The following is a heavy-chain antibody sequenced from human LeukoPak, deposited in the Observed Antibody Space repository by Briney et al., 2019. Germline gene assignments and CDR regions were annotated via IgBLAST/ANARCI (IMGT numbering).Heavy chain of an antibody. CDR2: INSDGSST. CDR3: ARVRYSSGWPHFDY. D-gene: IGHD6-19*01. V-gene: IGHV3-74*01. J-gene: IGHJ4*02. CDR1: GFTFSSYW. Sequence: PGGSLRLSCAASGFTFSSYWMHWVRQAPGKGPVWVSRINSDGSSTSYADSVKGRFTISRDNAKNTLYLQMNSLRAEDTAVYYCARVRYSSGWPHFDYWGQGTLVTVSS.